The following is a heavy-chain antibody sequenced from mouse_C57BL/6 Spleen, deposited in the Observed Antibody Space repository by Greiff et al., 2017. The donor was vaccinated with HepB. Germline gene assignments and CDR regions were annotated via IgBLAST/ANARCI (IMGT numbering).Heavy chain of an antibody. D-gene: IGHD1-1*01. CDR2: ISSGSSTI. V-gene: IGHV5-17*01. Sequence: DVQLVESGGGLVKPGGSLKLSCAASGFTFSDYGMHWVRQAPEKGLEWVAYISSGSSTIYYADTVKGRFTISRDNAKNTLFLQMTSRRSEDTAMYYFAKSGFYYYGSSLYYAMDYWGQGTSVTVSS. CDR1: GFTFSDYG. J-gene: IGHJ4*01. CDR3: AKSGFYYYGSSLYYAMDY.